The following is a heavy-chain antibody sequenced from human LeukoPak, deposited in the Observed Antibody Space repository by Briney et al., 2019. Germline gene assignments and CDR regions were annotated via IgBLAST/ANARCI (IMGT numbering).Heavy chain of an antibody. J-gene: IGHJ2*01. D-gene: IGHD6-19*01. V-gene: IGHV5-51*01. CDR1: GYSFTRYW. CDR2: IYPDDSDT. CDR3: ARHVSSGWILYCYFDL. Sequence: GEALETSFKGSGYSFTRYWIGWVRQMPGKGLEWMGVIYPDDSDTRYRPSFQGPVTISADKSISTAYLQWSSLKASDTAMYYCARHVSSGWILYCYFDLWGRGTLVTVSS.